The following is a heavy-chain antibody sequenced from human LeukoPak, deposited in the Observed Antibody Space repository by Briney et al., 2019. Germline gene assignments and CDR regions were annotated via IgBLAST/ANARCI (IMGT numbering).Heavy chain of an antibody. V-gene: IGHV3-23*01. CDR3: AKITYYGSGSQYYYYYYYMDV. Sequence: GGSLRLSCAASGFTFSSYAMSWVRQAPGKGLEWVSAISGSGGSTYYADSVKGRFTISRDNSKNTLYLQMNSLRAEDTAVYYCAKITYYGSGSQYYYYYYYMDVWGKGTTVTISS. CDR2: ISGSGGST. D-gene: IGHD3-10*01. CDR1: GFTFSSYA. J-gene: IGHJ6*03.